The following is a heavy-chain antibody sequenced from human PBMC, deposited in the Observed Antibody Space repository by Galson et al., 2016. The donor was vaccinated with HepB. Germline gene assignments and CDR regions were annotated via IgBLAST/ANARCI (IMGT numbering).Heavy chain of an antibody. V-gene: IGHV1-18*01. CDR2: ISAYNGNT. CDR3: ARSTMIPGRLTNYLDS. CDR1: GYTFTTYG. Sequence: SVKVSCKASGYTFTTYGISWVRQAPGQGLEWMGWISAYNGNTNYAQKLQGRVTMTTDTSTSTAYMELRSLRSDDTAVYYCARSTMIPGRLTNYLDSWGQGTLATVSS. J-gene: IGHJ4*02. D-gene: IGHD3-10*01.